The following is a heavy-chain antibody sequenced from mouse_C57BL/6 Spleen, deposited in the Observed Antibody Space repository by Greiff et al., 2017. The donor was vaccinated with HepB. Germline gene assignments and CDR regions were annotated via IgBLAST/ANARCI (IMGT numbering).Heavy chain of an antibody. J-gene: IGHJ1*03. D-gene: IGHD2-5*01. CDR3: ARGAYYNNYYGYFDD. V-gene: IGHV1-63*01. CDR2: IYPGGGYT. Sequence: VKLQQSGAELVRPGTSVKMSCTASGYTFTNYWIGWAQQRPGHGLEWIGDIYPGGGYTNYNEKFKGKATLTADKSSSTAYMQFSSLTSEDSAIYNGARGAYYNNYYGYFDDWGTGTTVTVSS. CDR1: GYTFTNYW.